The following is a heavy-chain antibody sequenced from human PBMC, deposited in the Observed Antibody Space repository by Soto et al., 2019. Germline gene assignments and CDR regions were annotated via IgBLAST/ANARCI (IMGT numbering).Heavy chain of an antibody. V-gene: IGHV1-2*02. CDR1: GYTFSVYH. CDR2: VHPNSGGT. CDR3: AKELQRGMDV. Sequence: QVHLVQSGAEVKQPGAPVKVSCKASGYTFSVYHMHWVRQAPGQGLEWMGWVHPNSGGTNYAQSFEGRVTMTRDTAINTAYMELSRLTSDDTAVYYCAKELQRGMDVWGQGTTVTVSS. J-gene: IGHJ6*02. D-gene: IGHD4-4*01.